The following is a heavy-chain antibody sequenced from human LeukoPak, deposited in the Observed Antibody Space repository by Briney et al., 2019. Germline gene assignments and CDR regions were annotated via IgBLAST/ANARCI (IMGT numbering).Heavy chain of an antibody. CDR3: ARVLSGSPFDY. Sequence: ASMKVSCKASAYTFTGYYMHWVRQAPGQGLEWMGWINPNSGGTNYAQKFQGRVTMTRDTSISTAYMELSRLRSDDTAVYYCARVLSGSPFDYWGQGTLVTVSS. D-gene: IGHD3-10*01. CDR1: AYTFTGYY. J-gene: IGHJ4*02. V-gene: IGHV1-2*02. CDR2: INPNSGGT.